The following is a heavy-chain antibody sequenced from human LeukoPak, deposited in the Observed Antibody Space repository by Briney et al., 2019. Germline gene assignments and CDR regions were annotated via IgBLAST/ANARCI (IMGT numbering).Heavy chain of an antibody. CDR1: GFTSSSYW. V-gene: IGHV3-74*01. J-gene: IGHJ4*02. Sequence: GGSLRLSCAASGFTSSSYWMHWVRQVPGKGLVWVSRISGDGTARNYADSVKGRFTISRDDAKNTVDLQMNSLRGEDTAVYYCARGEMVQVYWGQGTLVTVSS. D-gene: IGHD5-24*01. CDR3: ARGEMVQVY. CDR2: ISGDGTAR.